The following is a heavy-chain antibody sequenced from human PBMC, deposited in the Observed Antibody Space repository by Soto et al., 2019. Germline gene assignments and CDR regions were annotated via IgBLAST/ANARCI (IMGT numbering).Heavy chain of an antibody. Sequence: ASETLSLTCTVSGGSISSYYWSWIRQPPGKGLEWIGYIYYSGSTNYNPSLKSRVTISVDTSKNQFSLKLSSVTAADTAVYYCARAQAPLYSSSCYWFDPWGQGTLVTVSS. CDR1: GGSISSYY. V-gene: IGHV4-59*08. J-gene: IGHJ5*02. CDR3: ARAQAPLYSSSCYWFDP. CDR2: IYYSGST. D-gene: IGHD6-13*01.